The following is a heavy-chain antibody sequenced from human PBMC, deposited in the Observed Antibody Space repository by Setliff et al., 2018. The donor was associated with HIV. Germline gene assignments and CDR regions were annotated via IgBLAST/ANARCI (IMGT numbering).Heavy chain of an antibody. CDR3: AREPLGTRAFDI. D-gene: IGHD1-1*01. Sequence: SETLSLTCTVSGGSINITNFYWAWIRQPPGKGLEWLGSIYYSGTTYVHPSLKSRVTISIDTFKSQFSLKLRSVNAADTAVYYCAREPLGTRAFDIWGQGTMVTVSS. V-gene: IGHV4-39*07. J-gene: IGHJ3*02. CDR1: GGSINITNFY. CDR2: IYYSGTT.